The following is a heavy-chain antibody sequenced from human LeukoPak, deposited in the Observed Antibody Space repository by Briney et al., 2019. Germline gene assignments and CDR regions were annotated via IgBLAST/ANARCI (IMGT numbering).Heavy chain of an antibody. Sequence: SQTLSLTCAISGDSVSSNSAAWNWIRQSPSRGLEWLGRTYHRSKWYNDYAVSVKSRITINPDTSKNQFSLKLSSVTAADTAVYYCARQEALGSNWFDPWGQGTLVTVSS. CDR3: ARQEALGSNWFDP. V-gene: IGHV6-1*01. CDR1: GDSVSSNSAA. CDR2: TYHRSKWYN. J-gene: IGHJ5*02. D-gene: IGHD1-26*01.